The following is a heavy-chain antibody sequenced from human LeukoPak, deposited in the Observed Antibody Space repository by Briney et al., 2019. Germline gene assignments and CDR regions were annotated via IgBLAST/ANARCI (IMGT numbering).Heavy chain of an antibody. Sequence: PSQTLSLTCSVSGGSISSGGYYWSWVRQHPGKGLEWIGYIYYSGSPYYNPSLKSRLTISIDTSKNQFSLKLSSVTAADTAVYYCARVLDYGDNRFDPWGQGALVTVSS. D-gene: IGHD4-17*01. CDR1: GGSISSGGYY. V-gene: IGHV4-31*03. J-gene: IGHJ5*02. CDR2: IYYSGSP. CDR3: ARVLDYGDNRFDP.